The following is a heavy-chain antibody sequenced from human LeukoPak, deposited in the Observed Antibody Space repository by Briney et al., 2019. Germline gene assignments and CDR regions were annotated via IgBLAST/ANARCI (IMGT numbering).Heavy chain of an antibody. V-gene: IGHV3-9*01. CDR2: ISWNSGSI. CDR3: ARASETIKSSVAAFYYFDY. CDR1: GFTLDDYA. D-gene: IGHD6-6*01. Sequence: SLRLSCAASGFTLDDYAMHWVRHAPGKGLEWVSGISWNSGSIGYADSVKGRFTISRDNAKNSLYLQMNSLRAEDTALYYCARASETIKSSVAAFYYFDYWGQGTLVTVSS. J-gene: IGHJ4*02.